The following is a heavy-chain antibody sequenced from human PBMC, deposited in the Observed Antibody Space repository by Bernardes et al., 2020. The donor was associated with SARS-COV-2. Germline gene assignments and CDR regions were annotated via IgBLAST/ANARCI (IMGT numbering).Heavy chain of an antibody. CDR1: GFTFSNYA. CDR2: ISAVDGST. D-gene: IGHD6-19*01. Sequence: GSLRLSCAASGFTFSNYAMTWVRQAPGKGLEWVSTISAVDGSTSYADSVKGRFTISRDDSRDTLSLQMNSLRAEDTAVYYCAKERISSVGGTLDYWGQGALITVSS. J-gene: IGHJ4*02. CDR3: AKERISSVGGTLDY. V-gene: IGHV3-23*01.